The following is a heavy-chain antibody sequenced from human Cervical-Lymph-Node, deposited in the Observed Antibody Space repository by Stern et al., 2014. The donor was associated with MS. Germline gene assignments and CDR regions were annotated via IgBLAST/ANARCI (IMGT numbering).Heavy chain of an antibody. V-gene: IGHV1-69*01. Sequence: VQLVQSGAEVKKPGSSVKVSCKASGGTFRSYGITWVRQAPGQGLEWMGGSIHPLGTAKYAQKFQGRLTITADESTRTSYMNLSSLRSEDTAVYYCARDFITVTAFGMDVWGQGTTVIVSS. CDR3: ARDFITVTAFGMDV. D-gene: IGHD4-17*01. CDR1: GGTFRSYG. CDR2: SIHPLGTA. J-gene: IGHJ6*02.